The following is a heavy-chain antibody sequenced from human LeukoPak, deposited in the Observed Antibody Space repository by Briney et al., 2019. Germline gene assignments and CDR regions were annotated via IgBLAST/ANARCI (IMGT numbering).Heavy chain of an antibody. CDR3: SRGGAPAGYAYDI. V-gene: IGHV3-13*01. Sequence: PGGSLRLSCATSGFTFSNFDLHWVRQATGEGLEWVSAIGTAGDTYCPDSVKGRFTISRDNAKNSFYLQMDNLRPGDTAVYYCSRGGAPAGYAYDIWGHGTVVTVSS. J-gene: IGHJ3*02. CDR2: IGTAGDT. CDR1: GFTFSNFD. D-gene: IGHD6-13*01.